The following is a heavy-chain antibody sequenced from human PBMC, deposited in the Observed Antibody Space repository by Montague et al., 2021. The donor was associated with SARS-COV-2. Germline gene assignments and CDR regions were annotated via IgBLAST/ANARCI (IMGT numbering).Heavy chain of an antibody. D-gene: IGHD3-10*01. Sequence: SETLSLTCAVHGGSFSTYSWNWIRQPPGKGLEWIGKIHHGGSTNYNPSLKSRVTISADTSKNQFSLKLTSVAAADTAVHYCARLGDGVVPSPILGVGPYYSYYYMDVWGKGTTVTVSS. CDR3: ARLGDGVVPSPILGVGPYYSYYYMDV. J-gene: IGHJ6*03. CDR1: GGSFSTYS. V-gene: IGHV4-34*01. CDR2: IHHGGST.